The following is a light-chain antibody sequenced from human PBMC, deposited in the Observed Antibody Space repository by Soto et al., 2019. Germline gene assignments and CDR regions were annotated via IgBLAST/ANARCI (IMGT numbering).Light chain of an antibody. CDR3: QQYNNWPWT. CDR1: QSVSSN. J-gene: IGKJ1*01. CDR2: GAS. Sequence: EIVMTQSPATLSVSPGERATLSCRASQSVSSNLAWYQQKPGQAPRLLIYGASTGATGIPARFSGSRSGTEFTLTISSLQSEDFAVYYCQQYNNWPWTFGQGTKVEIK. V-gene: IGKV3-15*01.